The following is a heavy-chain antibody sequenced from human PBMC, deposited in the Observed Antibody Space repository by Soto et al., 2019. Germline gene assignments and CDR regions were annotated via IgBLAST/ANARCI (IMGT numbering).Heavy chain of an antibody. CDR3: VREGSEY. Sequence: EVQLVVSGGGLVQPGGSLRLSCAASGFTFKSYAMKWVRQAPGKGLEWISFISTTSSTIYYADSVKGRFTISRDNAKNSVYLQMNSLTDEDTAVYYCVREGSEYWGQGTLLTVSS. J-gene: IGHJ4*02. V-gene: IGHV3-48*02. CDR2: ISTTSSTI. CDR1: GFTFKSYA.